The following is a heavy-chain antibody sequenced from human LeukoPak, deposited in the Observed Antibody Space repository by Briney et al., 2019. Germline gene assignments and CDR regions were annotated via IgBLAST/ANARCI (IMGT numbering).Heavy chain of an antibody. J-gene: IGHJ6*02. CDR1: GFTFSSYG. V-gene: IGHV3-33*01. CDR3: AREDYYYGMDV. Sequence: GGSLRLSCAASGFTFSSYGMHWVRQAPGKGLEWVAVIWYDGSNKYYADSVKGRFTISRDNSKNTLYLQMNSLRAEDTAVYYCAREDYYYGMDVWGQGTTVTVSS. CDR2: IWYDGSNK.